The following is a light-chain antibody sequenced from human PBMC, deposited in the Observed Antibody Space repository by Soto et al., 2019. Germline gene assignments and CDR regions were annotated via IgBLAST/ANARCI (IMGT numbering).Light chain of an antibody. CDR1: GGHSSYA. J-gene: IGLJ2*01. CDR3: QTWGSGIHVV. V-gene: IGLV4-69*01. Sequence: QSVLTQSPSASASLGASVKLTCTLSGGHSSYAIAWHQQQPEKGPRYLMKLNSDGSHSKGDGIPDRFSGSSSGAERYLTISSLQSDDEADYYCQTWGSGIHVVFGGGTKLTVL. CDR2: LNSDGSH.